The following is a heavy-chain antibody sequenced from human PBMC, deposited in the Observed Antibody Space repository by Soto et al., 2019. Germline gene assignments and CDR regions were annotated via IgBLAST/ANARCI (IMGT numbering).Heavy chain of an antibody. Sequence: QVQLVQSGAEEKKPGASVKVSCKASGYTFTSYAMHWVRQAPGQRLEWMGWINAGNGNTKYSQKFQGRVTITRDTSASTAYMELSSRRSEDTAVYSCARLTPGIDYWGQGTLVTVSS. CDR3: ARLTPGIDY. V-gene: IGHV1-3*05. D-gene: IGHD1-26*01. CDR1: GYTFTSYA. CDR2: INAGNGNT. J-gene: IGHJ4*02.